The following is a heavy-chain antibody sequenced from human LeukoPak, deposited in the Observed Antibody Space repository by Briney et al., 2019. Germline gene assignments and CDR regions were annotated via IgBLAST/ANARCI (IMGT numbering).Heavy chain of an antibody. J-gene: IGHJ6*03. CDR2: IIPIFNIP. D-gene: IGHD2-21*02. V-gene: IGHV1-69*13. CDR3: GLSENYYYHYMDV. Sequence: ASVKVSCKASGGTFRTFAISWVRQAPGQGLEWMGGIIPIFNIPDSAQKFQGRVTITADESTTTAYMELSSLRSDDTAIYYCGLSENYYYHYMDVWGKGTTVTISS. CDR1: GGTFRTFA.